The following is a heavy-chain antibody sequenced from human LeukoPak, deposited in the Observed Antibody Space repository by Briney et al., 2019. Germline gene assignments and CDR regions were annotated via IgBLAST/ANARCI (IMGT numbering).Heavy chain of an antibody. CDR3: ATVGGNFNFDY. V-gene: IGHV1-69-2*01. Sequence: ASVKVSCKVSGYTFTDYYMHWLQQAPGKGLEWMGLVDPEDGETIYAEKFQGRVTITADTSTGTAYMELSSLRSEDTAVYYCATVGGNFNFDYWGQGTLVTVSS. CDR2: VDPEDGET. J-gene: IGHJ4*02. D-gene: IGHD4-23*01. CDR1: GYTFTDYY.